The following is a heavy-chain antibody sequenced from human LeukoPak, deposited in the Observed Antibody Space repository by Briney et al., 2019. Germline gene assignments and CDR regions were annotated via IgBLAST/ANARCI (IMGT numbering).Heavy chain of an antibody. CDR3: ARDRGYRGYVGWTGGIYYFDY. CDR1: GYTFTSYY. J-gene: IGHJ4*02. D-gene: IGHD3/OR15-3a*01. V-gene: IGHV1-2*02. CDR2: INPNSGGT. Sequence: ASVKVSCKASGYTFTSYYMHWVRQAPGQGLEWMGWINPNSGGTNYAQKFQGRVTMTRDTSISTAYMELSRLRSDDTAVYYCARDRGYRGYVGWTGGIYYFDYWGQGTLVTVSS.